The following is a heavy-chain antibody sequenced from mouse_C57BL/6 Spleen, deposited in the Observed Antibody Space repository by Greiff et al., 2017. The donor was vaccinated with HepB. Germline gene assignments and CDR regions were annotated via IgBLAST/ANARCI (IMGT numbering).Heavy chain of an antibody. Sequence: VMLVESGPELVKPGASVKISCKASGYAFSSSWMNWVKQRPGKGLEWIGRIYPGDGDTNYNGKFKGKATLTADKSSSTAYMQLSSLTSEDSAVYFCAREYCSSYCAMDYWGQGTSVTVSS. CDR1: GYAFSSSW. V-gene: IGHV1-82*01. J-gene: IGHJ4*01. CDR2: IYPGDGDT. D-gene: IGHD1-1*01. CDR3: AREYCSSYCAMDY.